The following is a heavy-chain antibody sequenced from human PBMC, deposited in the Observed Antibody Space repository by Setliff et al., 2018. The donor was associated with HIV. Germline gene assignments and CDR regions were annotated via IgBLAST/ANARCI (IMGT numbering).Heavy chain of an antibody. CDR1: GGSVSNYY. CDR2: INTSGST. CDR3: AREIVSTITAYDI. Sequence: SETLSLTCTVSGGSVSNYYWTWIRQSAGKGLEWIGHINTSGSTKYNPSLKSRLTMSVDSSGNQFSLTLTSVTAADTAVYYCAREIVSTITAYDIWGQGTMVTVSS. D-gene: IGHD5-12*01. J-gene: IGHJ3*02. V-gene: IGHV4-4*07.